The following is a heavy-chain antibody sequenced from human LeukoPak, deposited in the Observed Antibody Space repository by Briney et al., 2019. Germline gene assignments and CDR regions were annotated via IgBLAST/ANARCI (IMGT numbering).Heavy chain of an antibody. Sequence: GASVKVSCEASGYTFTGYYMHWVRQAPGQGLEWMGWINPNSGGTNYAQKFQGWVTMTRDTSISTAYMELSRLRSDDTAVYYCARDRALRYYYGSGSYGYYYGMDVWGKGTTVTVSS. J-gene: IGHJ6*04. CDR2: INPNSGGT. D-gene: IGHD3-10*01. V-gene: IGHV1-2*04. CDR1: GYTFTGYY. CDR3: ARDRALRYYYGSGSYGYYYGMDV.